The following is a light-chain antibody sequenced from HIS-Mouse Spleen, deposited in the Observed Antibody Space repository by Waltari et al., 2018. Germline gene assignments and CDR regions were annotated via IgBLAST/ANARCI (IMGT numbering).Light chain of an antibody. V-gene: IGLV2-14*01. Sequence: QSALTQPASVSGSPGQSITISCTGTSSDVGGYNYVSWYQQPPGKAPKLMIYEVSNRPSGVSNRFSCSKSGNTASLTISGLQAEDEADYYCSSYTSSSTWVFGGGTKLTVL. CDR1: SSDVGGYNY. CDR3: SSYTSSSTWV. CDR2: EVS. J-gene: IGLJ3*02.